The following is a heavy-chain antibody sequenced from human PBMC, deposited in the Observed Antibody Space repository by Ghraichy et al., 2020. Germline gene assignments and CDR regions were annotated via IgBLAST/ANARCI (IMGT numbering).Heavy chain of an antibody. J-gene: IGHJ6*02. Sequence: SETLSLTCAVSGGSISSGGYSWSWIRQPPGKGLEWIGYIYHSGSTYYNPSLKSRVTISVDRSKNQFSLKLSSVTAADTAVYYCARPRLLWFGSLASPLYYYYGMDVWGQGTTVTVSS. CDR1: GGSISSGGYS. D-gene: IGHD3-10*01. CDR3: ARPRLLWFGSLASPLYYYYGMDV. CDR2: IYHSGST. V-gene: IGHV4-30-2*01.